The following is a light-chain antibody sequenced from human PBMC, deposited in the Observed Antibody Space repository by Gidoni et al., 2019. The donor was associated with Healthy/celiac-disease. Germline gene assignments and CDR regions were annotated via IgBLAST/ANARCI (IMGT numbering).Light chain of an antibody. V-gene: IGKV4-1*01. CDR3: QQYYSTPPT. Sequence: DIVMTQSPDSLAVSLGERATINCKSSQSVLYSSNNKNYLAWYQQKPGQPPKLLIYWTSTRESGVPDRFSGSGSGTDFTLTISSLQAEDVTAYYCQQYYSTPPTFGGXTKVEIK. J-gene: IGKJ4*01. CDR1: QSVLYSSNNKNY. CDR2: WTS.